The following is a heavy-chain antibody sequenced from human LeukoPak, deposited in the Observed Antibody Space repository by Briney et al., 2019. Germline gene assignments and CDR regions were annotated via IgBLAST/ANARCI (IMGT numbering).Heavy chain of an antibody. CDR1: GFTFDDYA. J-gene: IGHJ4*02. CDR2: ISWNSGTI. V-gene: IGHV3-9*01. Sequence: GGSLRLPCAASGFTFDDYAMYWVRQAPGKGLEWVSGISWNSGTIGYADSVKGRFTISRDNAKNSLYLQMNSLRAEDTAVYYCARFGTLDDYWGQGTLVTVSS. D-gene: IGHD1-1*01. CDR3: ARFGTLDDY.